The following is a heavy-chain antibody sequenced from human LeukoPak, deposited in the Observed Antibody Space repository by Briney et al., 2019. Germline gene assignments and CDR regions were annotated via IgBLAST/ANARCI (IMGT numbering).Heavy chain of an antibody. D-gene: IGHD1-20*01. J-gene: IGHJ4*02. Sequence: GGSLRLSCAASGFTFSSYAMSWVRQAPEKGMEWVSTISGSASSTYNAESVRGRFTVSRDNSKNTLSLQMNSLTAEDTAVYFWAKGVTATRPDYFDNWGQGTLVSVSS. CDR2: ISGSASST. CDR1: GFTFSSYA. V-gene: IGHV3-23*01. CDR3: AKGVTATRPDYFDN.